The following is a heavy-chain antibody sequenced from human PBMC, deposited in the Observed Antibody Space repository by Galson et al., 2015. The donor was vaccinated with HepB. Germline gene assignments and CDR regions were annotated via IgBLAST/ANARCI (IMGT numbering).Heavy chain of an antibody. CDR2: INWNSGSR. CDR1: GFNFDDYA. CDR3: AKDIVGGWKDDAFDY. D-gene: IGHD1-1*01. V-gene: IGHV3-9*01. Sequence: SLRLSCAASGFNFDDYAMHWVRQAPGKGLEWVSGINWNSGSRGYADSVKGRFTISRDNAKNSLYLQMNSLRAEDTALYYCAKDIVGGWKDDAFDYWGRGTLVTVSS. J-gene: IGHJ4*02.